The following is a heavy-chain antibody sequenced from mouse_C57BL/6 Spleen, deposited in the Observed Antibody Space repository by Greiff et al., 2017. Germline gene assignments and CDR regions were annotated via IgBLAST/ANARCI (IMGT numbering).Heavy chain of an antibody. CDR2: IDPSDSET. V-gene: IGHV1-52*01. Sequence: VQLQQPGAELVRPGSSVKLSCTASGYTFTSYWMHWVKQRPIQGLEWIGNIDPSDSETHYNQKFKDKATLTVDKSSSTAYMQLSSLTSEDSAVYCCARSREVLLEAYWGQGTLVTVSA. CDR3: ARSREVLLEAY. CDR1: GYTFTSYW. J-gene: IGHJ3*01. D-gene: IGHD1-3*01.